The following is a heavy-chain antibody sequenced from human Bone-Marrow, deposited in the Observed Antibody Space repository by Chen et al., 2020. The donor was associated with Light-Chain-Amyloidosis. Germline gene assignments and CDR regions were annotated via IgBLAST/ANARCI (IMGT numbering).Heavy chain of an antibody. CDR1: GGTFSSYA. V-gene: IGHV1-69*06. Sequence: QVQLVQSGAEVKKPGSSVKVSCKASGGTFSSYAISWVRQAPGQGLEWMGGLIPIFVTANYEQKFQGRVTITADKSTSTAYMGLSSLRSEDTAVYYCAREGSYDSSGYYYEACSYYYGMDVWGQGTTVTVSS. CDR3: AREGSYDSSGYYYEACSYYYGMDV. CDR2: LIPIFVTA. D-gene: IGHD3-22*01. J-gene: IGHJ6*02.